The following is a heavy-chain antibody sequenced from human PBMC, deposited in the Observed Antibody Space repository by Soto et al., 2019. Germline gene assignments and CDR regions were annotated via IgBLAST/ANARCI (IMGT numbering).Heavy chain of an antibody. J-gene: IGHJ3*02. CDR2: ISWNSGTI. Sequence: GGSLRLSCAVSGFIFDDYAMHWVRQAPGKGLEWVSSISWNSGTIGYADSVEGRFTISRDNAKNAPYLQMSSLRTEDTAFYYCAKGSYSISSSGAFDIWGQGTMVTVSS. CDR1: GFIFDDYA. V-gene: IGHV3-9*01. CDR3: AKGSYSISSSGAFDI. D-gene: IGHD6-6*01.